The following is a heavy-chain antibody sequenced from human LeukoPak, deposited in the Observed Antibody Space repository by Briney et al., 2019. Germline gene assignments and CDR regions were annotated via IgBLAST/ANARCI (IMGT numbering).Heavy chain of an antibody. CDR2: IKQDGSEK. J-gene: IGHJ4*02. CDR3: ARAWTGTGPGDC. Sequence: GGSLRLSCAASGFTLSSFWMGWGRQAPGKGLEWVANIKQDGSEKYYADSVKGRFTISRDNAKNSLYLQMNSLRVEDTALYYCARAWTGTGPGDCWGQGTLVTVSS. V-gene: IGHV3-7*04. D-gene: IGHD1-1*01. CDR1: GFTLSSFW.